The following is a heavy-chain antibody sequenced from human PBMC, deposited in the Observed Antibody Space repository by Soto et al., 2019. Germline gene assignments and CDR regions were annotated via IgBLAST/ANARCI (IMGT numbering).Heavy chain of an antibody. CDR3: ASGTNGAFFVY. J-gene: IGHJ4*02. V-gene: IGHV3-23*01. D-gene: IGHD2-8*01. CDR2: ISGSGGST. CDR1: GLTFSSYA. Sequence: PGGSLRLSCAASGLTFSSYAMSWVRQAPGKGLEWVSAISGSGGSTYYADSVKGRFTISRDNSKNTLYLQMNSLRAEDTAVYYCASGTNGAFFVYWGQGILVTVSS.